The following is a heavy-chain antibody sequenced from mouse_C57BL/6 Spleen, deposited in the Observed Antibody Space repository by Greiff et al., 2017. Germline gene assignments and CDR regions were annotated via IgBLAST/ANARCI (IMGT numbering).Heavy chain of an antibody. CDR1: GFSLTSYA. J-gene: IGHJ4*01. D-gene: IGHD1-1*01. Sequence: QVQLQQSGPGLVAPSQSLSITCTVSGFSLTSYAISWVRQPPGKGLEWLGVIWTGGGTNYNSALKSRLSISKDNSKSQVFLKMNSLQTDDTARYYCAPHYYGSSGGAMDYWGQGTSVTVSS. CDR2: IWTGGGT. V-gene: IGHV2-9-1*01. CDR3: APHYYGSSGGAMDY.